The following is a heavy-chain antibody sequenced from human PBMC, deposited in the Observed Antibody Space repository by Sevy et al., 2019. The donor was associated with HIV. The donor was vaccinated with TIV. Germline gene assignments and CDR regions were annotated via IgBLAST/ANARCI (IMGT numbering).Heavy chain of an antibody. D-gene: IGHD2-15*01. CDR1: GFTFSNYA. V-gene: IGHV3-23*01. CDR3: AKDSVVVVGDAFDI. CDR2: ISGGGSGDDT. J-gene: IGHJ3*02. Sequence: GGSLRLSCAASGFTFSNYAMNWVRLAPGKGLEWVSAISGGGSGDDTYYADSVKGRFTISRDNSKNTLYLQMNSLRAEDTAVYYCAKDSVVVVGDAFDIWGQGTMVTVSS.